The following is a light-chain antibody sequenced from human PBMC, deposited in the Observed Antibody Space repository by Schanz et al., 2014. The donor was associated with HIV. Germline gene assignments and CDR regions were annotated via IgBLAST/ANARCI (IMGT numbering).Light chain of an antibody. Sequence: QSALTQPASVSGSPGQSVTISCTGTSSDVGAYNYVSWYQQYPGKAPKVMIYDVSNRPSGVSNRFSGSKSGNTASLTISGLQPEDEANYYCSSYTGGSPLGVFGGGTKLTVL. V-gene: IGLV2-14*01. J-gene: IGLJ2*01. CDR1: SSDVGAYNY. CDR3: SSYTGGSPLGV. CDR2: DVS.